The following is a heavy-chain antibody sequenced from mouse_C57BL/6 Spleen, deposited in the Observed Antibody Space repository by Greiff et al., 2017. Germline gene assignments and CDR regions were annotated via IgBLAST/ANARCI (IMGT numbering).Heavy chain of an antibody. CDR3: ARKDYSNRAWFAY. Sequence: QVQLQQSGPGLVQPSQSLSITCTVSGFSFTSYGVHWVRQSPGKGLEWLGVIWSGGSTDYNAAFISSMSISKDNSKSQVFFKMNSLQDDDTAIYYCARKDYSNRAWFAYWGQGTLVTVSA. D-gene: IGHD2-5*01. J-gene: IGHJ3*01. CDR1: GFSFTSYG. V-gene: IGHV2-2*01. CDR2: IWSGGST.